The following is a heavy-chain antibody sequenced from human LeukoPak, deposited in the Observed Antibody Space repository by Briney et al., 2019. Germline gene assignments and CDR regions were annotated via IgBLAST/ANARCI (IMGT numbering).Heavy chain of an antibody. Sequence: ASVKVSCKASGYTFTGYYMHWVRQAPGQGLEWMGWINPNSGGTNYAQKFQGRVTMTRDTSISTAYMELSRLRSDDTAVYYCARDLAPAGYSSGWDAFDIWGQGTMVTASS. CDR1: GYTFTGYY. J-gene: IGHJ3*02. V-gene: IGHV1-2*02. CDR2: INPNSGGT. D-gene: IGHD6-19*01. CDR3: ARDLAPAGYSSGWDAFDI.